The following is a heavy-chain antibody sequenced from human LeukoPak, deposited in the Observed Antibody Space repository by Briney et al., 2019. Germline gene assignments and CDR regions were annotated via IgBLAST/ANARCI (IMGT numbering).Heavy chain of an antibody. V-gene: IGHV1-69*05. CDR2: IIPIFGTA. D-gene: IGHD3-3*01. CDR1: GGTFSSYA. Sequence: SVTVSCKASGGTFSSYAISWVRQAPGQGLEWMGGIIPIFGTANYAQKFQGRVTITTDESTSTAYMELSSLRSEDTAVYYCAREPPDSYDFWSGYGVGYYYMDVWGKGTTVTVSS. CDR3: AREPPDSYDFWSGYGVGYYYMDV. J-gene: IGHJ6*03.